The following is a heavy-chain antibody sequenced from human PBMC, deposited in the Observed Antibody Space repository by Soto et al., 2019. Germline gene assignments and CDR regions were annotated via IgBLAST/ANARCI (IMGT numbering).Heavy chain of an antibody. D-gene: IGHD2-21*02. Sequence: QVQLQESGPGLVKPSQTLSLTCTVSGGSISSGGYYWSWIRQHPGKGLEWIGYIYYSGSTYYNPSLKSRVTMSVDTSNNQFSLKLSSVTAADTAVYYCARDGAYCGGDCYPLDLWGRGTLVTVSS. V-gene: IGHV4-31*03. CDR3: ARDGAYCGGDCYPLDL. CDR1: GGSISSGGYY. CDR2: IYYSGST. J-gene: IGHJ2*01.